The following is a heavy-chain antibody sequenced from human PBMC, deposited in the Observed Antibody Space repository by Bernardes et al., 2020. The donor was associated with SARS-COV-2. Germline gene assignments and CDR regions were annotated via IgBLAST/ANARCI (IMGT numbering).Heavy chain of an antibody. CDR1: GFTFSNYE. J-gene: IGHJ5*02. CDR3: ARDRGRLEDIVVVFGVTPNNWFDP. V-gene: IGHV3-48*03. Sequence: GGSLRLSCAASGFTFSNYEMNWVRQAPGKGLEWISYISSSGSIIYYADSVKGRFTISRDNARNSLYLQMNSLRAEDTAVYYCARDRGRLEDIVVVFGVTPNNWFDPWGQGTLVTVSS. CDR2: ISSSGSII. D-gene: IGHD2-15*01.